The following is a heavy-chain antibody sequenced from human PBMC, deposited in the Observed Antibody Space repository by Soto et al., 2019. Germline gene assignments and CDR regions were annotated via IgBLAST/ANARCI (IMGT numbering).Heavy chain of an antibody. D-gene: IGHD3-10*01. Sequence: SETLSLTCAVYGGSFSGYYWSWIRQPPGKGLEWIGEINHSGSTNYNPSLKSRVTISVDTSKNQFSLKLSSVTAADTAVYYCARNPPVPRITMVRGGAFDIWGQGTMVTVSS. J-gene: IGHJ3*02. CDR1: GGSFSGYY. CDR3: ARNPPVPRITMVRGGAFDI. CDR2: INHSGST. V-gene: IGHV4-34*01.